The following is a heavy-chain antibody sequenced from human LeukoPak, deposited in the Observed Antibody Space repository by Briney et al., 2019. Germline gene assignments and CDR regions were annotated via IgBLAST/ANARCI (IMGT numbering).Heavy chain of an antibody. J-gene: IGHJ6*03. Sequence: PSETLSLTCTVSGGSISGSAYYWVWIRQPPGKGLEWIGSIYDSGDTYYNPSVKSRVSISRETSKNQLSLTLLSVTAADTAMYYCARQGGNSSPYYYYYSDVWGKGTTVTVSS. CDR1: GGSISGSAYY. CDR3: ARQGGNSSPYYYYYSDV. V-gene: IGHV4-39*01. CDR2: IYDSGDT. D-gene: IGHD6-13*01.